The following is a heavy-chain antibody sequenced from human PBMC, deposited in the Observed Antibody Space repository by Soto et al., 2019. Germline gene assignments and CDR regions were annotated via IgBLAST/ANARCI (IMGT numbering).Heavy chain of an antibody. CDR2: LSGSGGST. CDR3: AKDPYYFGSWSSHNPTRFDY. J-gene: IGHJ4*02. CDR1: GFHFRSYG. D-gene: IGHD3-10*01. V-gene: IGHV3-23*01. Sequence: PGGSLRLSCAASGFHFRSYGMSWVRQAPGKGLEWVSGLSGSGGSTYYADSVKGRFTISRDISNNTLYLQMNSLRAEDTAIYFCAKDPYYFGSWSSHNPTRFDYWGQGTLVTVSS.